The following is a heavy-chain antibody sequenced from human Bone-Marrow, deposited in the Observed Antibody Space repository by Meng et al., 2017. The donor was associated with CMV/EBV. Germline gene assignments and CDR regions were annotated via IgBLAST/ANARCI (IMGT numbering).Heavy chain of an antibody. D-gene: IGHD3-16*01. Sequence: GSLRLSCTVSGGSISSYYWSWIRQPPGKGLEWIGFMNSGGSANYNASLRSRVTISVDMSRNQFSLRLSSVTAADTAVYYCARDPATGPRGDHFDYWGQGIRVTFSS. CDR2: MNSGGSA. J-gene: IGHJ4*02. CDR1: GGSISSYY. CDR3: ARDPATGPRGDHFDY. V-gene: IGHV4-59*01.